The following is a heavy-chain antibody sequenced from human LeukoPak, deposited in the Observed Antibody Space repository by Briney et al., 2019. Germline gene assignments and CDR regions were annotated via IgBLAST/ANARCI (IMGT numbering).Heavy chain of an antibody. J-gene: IGHJ6*03. V-gene: IGHV4-34*01. CDR2: INHSGST. CDR1: GGSFSGYY. CDR3: ARPPQAVPAARRDYYYYMDV. D-gene: IGHD2-2*01. Sequence: SETLSLTCAVYGGSFSGYYWSWIRQPPGKGLEWIGEINHSGSTNYNPSLKSRVTISVDTSKNQFSLKLSSVTAADTAVYYCARPPQAVPAARRDYYYYMDVWGKGTTVTISS.